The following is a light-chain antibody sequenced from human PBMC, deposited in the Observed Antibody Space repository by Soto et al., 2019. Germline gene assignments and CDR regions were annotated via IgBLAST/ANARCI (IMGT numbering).Light chain of an antibody. CDR1: QSVSSSF. CDR3: RHYGTALWT. Sequence: EIMLTQSPGTLSLSPGERATLSCRASQSVSSSFLAWYQQKPGQAPRLLIYGASIRATGIPDRFSGSGSGTDFTLTISRVEPEDFTMYVCRHYGTALWTFGQGTKVEIK. V-gene: IGKV3-20*01. CDR2: GAS. J-gene: IGKJ1*01.